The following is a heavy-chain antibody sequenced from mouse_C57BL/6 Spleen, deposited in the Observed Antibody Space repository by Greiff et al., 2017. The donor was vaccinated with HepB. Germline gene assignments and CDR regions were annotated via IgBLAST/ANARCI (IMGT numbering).Heavy chain of an antibody. Sequence: EVQLQQSGPELVKPGASVKISCKASGYTFTDYYMNWVKQSHGKSLEWIGDINPNNGGTSYNQKFKGKATLTVDKSSSTAYMELRSLTSEDSAVYYCARYWDVWYFDVWGTGTTVTVSS. CDR3: ARYWDVWYFDV. CDR2: INPNNGGT. D-gene: IGHD4-1*01. V-gene: IGHV1-26*01. CDR1: GYTFTDYY. J-gene: IGHJ1*03.